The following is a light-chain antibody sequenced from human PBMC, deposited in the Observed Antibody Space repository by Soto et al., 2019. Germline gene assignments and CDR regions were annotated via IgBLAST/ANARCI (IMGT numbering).Light chain of an antibody. V-gene: IGKV3-15*01. CDR3: QQYNNWPPLT. J-gene: IGKJ4*01. CDR2: GAS. CDR1: QSVSSN. Sequence: ERAMKQSPATMSVSPGERATLSCRASQSVSSNLAWYQQKPGQAPRLLIYGASTRATGIPARFSGSGSGTEFTLTISSLQSEDFAVYYCQQYNNWPPLTFGGGTKVEIK.